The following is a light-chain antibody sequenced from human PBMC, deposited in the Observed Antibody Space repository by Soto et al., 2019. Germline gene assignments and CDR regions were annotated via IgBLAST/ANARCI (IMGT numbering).Light chain of an antibody. Sequence: DIQMTQSPSSLSASLGDSVTITCRASQSIDFHLNWYQQKPGKAPKLLIFAASNLQSGVPSRFSGSGSGTDFTLTITNLQPEDFATFYCQQAYTSPNTFGPGTKVEIK. CDR1: QSIDFH. J-gene: IGKJ2*01. CDR2: AAS. CDR3: QQAYTSPNT. V-gene: IGKV1-39*01.